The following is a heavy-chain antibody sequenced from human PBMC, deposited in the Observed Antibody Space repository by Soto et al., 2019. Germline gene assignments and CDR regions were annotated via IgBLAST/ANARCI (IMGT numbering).Heavy chain of an antibody. CDR2: INPKSGGT. J-gene: IGHJ4*02. CDR3: ARDLAKGGGSAGFDY. CDR1: GYTFTVYY. D-gene: IGHD1-26*01. V-gene: IGHV1-2*02. Sequence: QVQLVQSGAEVKKPGASVNVSCKASGYTFTVYYMHWVRQASGQGLEWMGWINPKSGGTMYPQKFQGRVTMTWDTSISTASMALTRLRSDDTAVYYCARDLAKGGGSAGFDYWGQGTLVTVSS.